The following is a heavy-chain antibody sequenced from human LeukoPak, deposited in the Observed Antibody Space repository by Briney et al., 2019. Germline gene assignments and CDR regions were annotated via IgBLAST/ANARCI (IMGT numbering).Heavy chain of an antibody. CDR1: GFTFSSYA. J-gene: IGHJ6*02. CDR2: ISYDGSNK. V-gene: IGHV3-30*04. Sequence: PGRSLRLSCAASGFTFSSYAMHWVRQAPGKGLEWVAVISYDGSNKYYADSVKGRFTISRDNSKNTLYLQMNSLRAEDTAVYYCARDPEKIAVAGYYYYGMDVWGQGTTVTVSS. D-gene: IGHD6-19*01. CDR3: ARDPEKIAVAGYYYYGMDV.